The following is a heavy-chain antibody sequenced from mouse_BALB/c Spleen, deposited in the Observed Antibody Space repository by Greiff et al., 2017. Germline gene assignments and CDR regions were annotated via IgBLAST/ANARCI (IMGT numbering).Heavy chain of an antibody. V-gene: IGHV1S22*01. CDR1: GYTFTSYW. CDR2: IYPGSGST. D-gene: IGHD1-1*01. J-gene: IGHJ2*01. CDR3: TRSPYGSSLDY. Sequence: LQQPGSELVRPGASVKLSCKASGYTFTSYWMHWVKQRHGQGLEWIGNIYPGSGSTNYDEKFKSKGTLTVDTSSSTAYMHLSSLTSEDSAVYYCTRSPYGSSLDYWGQGTTLTVSS.